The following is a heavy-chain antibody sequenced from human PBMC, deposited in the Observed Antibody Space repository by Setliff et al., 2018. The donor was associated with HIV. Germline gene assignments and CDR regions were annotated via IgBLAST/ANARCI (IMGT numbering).Heavy chain of an antibody. CDR3: VTGSAARPFDY. V-gene: IGHV1-24*01. D-gene: IGHD6-6*01. J-gene: IGHJ4*02. CDR1: GYTLTELS. Sequence: GASVKVSCKVSGYTLTELSRHWVRQAPGKGLEWMGSFDPKDGKTRYAQKFQGRVTMTEDTSTDTAYMELSSLRSEDTAVYYYVTGSAARPFDYWGRGTLVTVSS. CDR2: FDPKDGKT.